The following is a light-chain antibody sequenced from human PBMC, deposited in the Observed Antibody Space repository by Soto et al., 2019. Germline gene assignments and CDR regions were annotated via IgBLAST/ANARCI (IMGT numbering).Light chain of an antibody. Sequence: QPVLTQPPSASGTPGQRVTISCSGSSSNIGSHSVNWYQQLPGTAPKLLIFNNNQWPSGVPDRFSGSKSGTSASLAISGLQSEDEADYYCTTWDDSLEGPVFGGGTKVTVL. CDR1: SSNIGSHS. J-gene: IGLJ2*01. CDR2: NNN. CDR3: TTWDDSLEGPV. V-gene: IGLV1-44*01.